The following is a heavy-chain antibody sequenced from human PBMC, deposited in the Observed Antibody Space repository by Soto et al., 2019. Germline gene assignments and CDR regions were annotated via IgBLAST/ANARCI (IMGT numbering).Heavy chain of an antibody. Sequence: EVHLLESGGGLVQPGGSLRLSCAASEFTFSSYAMTWVRLAPGKGLEWVSSISTSAGNTDYADAVKGRFTISRDNSKNTLYLQMNSLRADDTAVYYCAKSGTHSYFDYWGQGTLVTVSS. CDR1: EFTFSSYA. D-gene: IGHD1-26*01. V-gene: IGHV3-23*01. J-gene: IGHJ4*02. CDR3: AKSGTHSYFDY. CDR2: ISTSAGNT.